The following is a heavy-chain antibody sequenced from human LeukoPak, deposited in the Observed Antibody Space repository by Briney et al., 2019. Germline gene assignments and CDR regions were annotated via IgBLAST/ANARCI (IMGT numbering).Heavy chain of an antibody. CDR2: INHNGNVN. Sequence: GGSLRLSCAASGFTFSHFWMNWARQAPGKGLEWVASINHNGNVNYYVDSVKGRFTISRDNAKNSLYLQMSNLRAEDTAVYFCARGGGLDVWGQGATVTVSS. J-gene: IGHJ6*02. V-gene: IGHV3-7*03. D-gene: IGHD3-16*01. CDR1: GFTFSHFW. CDR3: ARGGGLDV.